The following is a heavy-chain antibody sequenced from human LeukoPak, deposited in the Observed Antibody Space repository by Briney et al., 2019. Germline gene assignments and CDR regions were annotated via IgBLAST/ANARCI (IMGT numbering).Heavy chain of an antibody. J-gene: IGHJ4*02. CDR3: ARGPNSNWSGLDF. D-gene: IGHD6-6*01. CDR2: ISPTGSTT. Sequence: GGSLRLSCTASGFSFSGHWMHWARQLPGKGLVWVSRISPTGSTTSYADSVKGRFTVSRENAKNTLYLQVNNLRAEDTAVYYCARGPNSNWSGLDFWGQGTLLTVSS. V-gene: IGHV3-74*01. CDR1: GFSFSGHW.